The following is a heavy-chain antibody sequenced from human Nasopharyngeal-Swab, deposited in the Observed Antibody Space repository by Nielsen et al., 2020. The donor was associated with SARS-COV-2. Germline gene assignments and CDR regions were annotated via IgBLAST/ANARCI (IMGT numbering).Heavy chain of an antibody. Sequence: GSLKISCAASGFTFSSYAMSWVRQAPGKGLEWVSGISGSGAGTYYADSVKGRFTISRDNSKNTLYLQMNSLRAEDTAVYYCAKADNYDFWSAYSDHWGQGTLVTVSS. CDR2: ISGSGAGT. J-gene: IGHJ5*02. CDR1: GFTFSSYA. V-gene: IGHV3-23*01. CDR3: AKADNYDFWSAYSDH. D-gene: IGHD3-3*01.